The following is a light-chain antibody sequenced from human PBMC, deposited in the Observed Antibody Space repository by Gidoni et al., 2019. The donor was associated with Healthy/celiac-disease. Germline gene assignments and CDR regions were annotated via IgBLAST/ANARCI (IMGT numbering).Light chain of an antibody. CDR2: AAS. Sequence: DIQLTHSPSFLSASVGDRVTITCRASQGISSYLAWYQQKPGKAPKLLIYAASTWQSGVPSRFSGSGSGTEFTLTISSLQPEDFATYYCQQLNSYPWTFXQXTKVEIK. CDR3: QQLNSYPWT. J-gene: IGKJ1*01. CDR1: QGISSY. V-gene: IGKV1-9*01.